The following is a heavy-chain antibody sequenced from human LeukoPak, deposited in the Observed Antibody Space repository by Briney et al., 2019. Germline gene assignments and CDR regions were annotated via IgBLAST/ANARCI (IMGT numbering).Heavy chain of an antibody. CDR1: GFTFDDYG. CDR2: INWNSGSI. CDR3: ATDLGDYGDYLRC. J-gene: IGHJ4*02. D-gene: IGHD4-17*01. V-gene: IGHV3-20*04. Sequence: GGSLRLSCAASGFTFDDYGMSWVRQAPGKGLEWVSGINWNSGSIGYANSVKGRFTISRDNSRNTLYLQMNSLRAEDTAVYYCATDLGDYGDYLRCWGQGAQVTVSS.